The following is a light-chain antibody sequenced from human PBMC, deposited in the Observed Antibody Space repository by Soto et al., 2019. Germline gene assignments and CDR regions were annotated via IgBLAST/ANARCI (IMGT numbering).Light chain of an antibody. J-gene: IGKJ4*01. Sequence: IQLTQSPSSLSATVGDRVTITCRASQDISRALAWYQQKPGKAPNLLISPASNLRSGVPSRFSGSGSGTDFTLTINGLQPEDFATYWCQQLYGYPLTFGGGSKVEI. CDR2: PAS. CDR1: QDISRA. CDR3: QQLYGYPLT. V-gene: IGKV1-9*01.